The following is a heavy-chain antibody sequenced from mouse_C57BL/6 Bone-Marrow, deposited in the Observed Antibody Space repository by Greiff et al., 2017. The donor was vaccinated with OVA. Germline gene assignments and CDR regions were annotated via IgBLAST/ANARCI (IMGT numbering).Heavy chain of an antibody. J-gene: IGHJ1*03. CDR1: GYTFTSYG. CDR3: ARSGMDYGSSYLYWYFDV. CDR2: IYPRSGNP. V-gene: IGHV1-81*01. Sequence: VQLQQSGAELARPGASVKLSCKASGYTFTSYGISWVKQRTGQGLEWIGEIYPRSGNPYYNEKFKGKATLTADKSSSTAYMELRSLTSEDSAVYFCARSGMDYGSSYLYWYFDVWGTGTTVTVSS. D-gene: IGHD1-1*01.